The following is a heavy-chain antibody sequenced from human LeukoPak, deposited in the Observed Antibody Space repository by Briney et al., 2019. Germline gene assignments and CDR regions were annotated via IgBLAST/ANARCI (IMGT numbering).Heavy chain of an antibody. V-gene: IGHV4-34*01. J-gene: IGHJ5*02. CDR3: ARVVSGSRGNWFDP. D-gene: IGHD3-10*01. Sequence: KPSETLSLTCAVYGGSFSGYYWSWIRQPPGKGLEWIGEINRSGSTNYNPSLKSRVTISVDTSKNQFSLKLSSVTAADTAVYYCARVVSGSRGNWFDPWGQGTLVTVSS. CDR2: INRSGST. CDR1: GGSFSGYY.